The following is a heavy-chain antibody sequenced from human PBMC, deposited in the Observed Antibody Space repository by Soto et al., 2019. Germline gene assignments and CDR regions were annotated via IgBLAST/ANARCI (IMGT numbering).Heavy chain of an antibody. J-gene: IGHJ3*02. V-gene: IGHV1-18*01. CDR2: ISAYNGNT. CDR1: GYTFTSYG. D-gene: IGHD1-26*01. CDR3: GREGAGGTSGGGNAFDI. Sequence: QVQLVQSGAEVKKPGASVKVSCKASGYTFTSYGISWVRQAPGQGLEWMGWISAYNGNTNYAQKLQGRVTMTTDTSRSAADRGVGSLRSDDAAVYECGREGAGGTSGGGNAFDIWGQGTMVTVSS.